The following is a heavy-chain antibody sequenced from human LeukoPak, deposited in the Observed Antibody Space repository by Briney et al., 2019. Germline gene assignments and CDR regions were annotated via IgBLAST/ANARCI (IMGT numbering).Heavy chain of an antibody. J-gene: IGHJ4*02. CDR1: GASISSSSYY. V-gene: IGHV4-39*07. D-gene: IGHD3-22*01. CDR2: IYYSENF. Sequence: SETLSLTCTVSGASISSSSYYWGWIRQPPGKGLEWIGTIYYSENFDHNPPLKSRVTMSVDTSKNQFSLKLSSVTAADTAVYYCARISGYYYPYFDYWGQGTLVTVSS. CDR3: ARISGYYYPYFDY.